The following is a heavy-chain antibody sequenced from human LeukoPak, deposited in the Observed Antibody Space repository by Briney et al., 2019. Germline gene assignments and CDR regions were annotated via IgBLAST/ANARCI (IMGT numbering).Heavy chain of an antibody. V-gene: IGHV4-34*01. CDR1: GGSFSGYY. Sequence: SETLSLTCAVYGGSFSGYYWSWLRQPPGKGLEWIGEINHSGSTNYNPSLKSRVTISVDTSKNQFSLNLSSVTAADTAVYYCARRQYASSPFDPWGQGTLVTVSS. CDR2: INHSGST. D-gene: IGHD6-6*01. J-gene: IGHJ5*02. CDR3: ARRQYASSPFDP.